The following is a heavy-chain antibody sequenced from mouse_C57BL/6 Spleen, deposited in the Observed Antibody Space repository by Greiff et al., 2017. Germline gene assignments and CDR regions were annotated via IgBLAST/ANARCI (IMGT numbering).Heavy chain of an antibody. V-gene: IGHV1-59*01. D-gene: IGHD2-2*01. CDR3: ARGGMVTTGEDAMDY. CDR1: GYTFTSYW. Sequence: QVQLQQPGAELVRPGTSVKLSCKASGYTFTSYWMHWVKQRPGQGLEWIGVIDPSDSYTNYNQKFKGKATLTVDTSSSTAYMQLSSLTSEDSAVYYCARGGMVTTGEDAMDYWGQGTSVTVSS. J-gene: IGHJ4*01. CDR2: IDPSDSYT.